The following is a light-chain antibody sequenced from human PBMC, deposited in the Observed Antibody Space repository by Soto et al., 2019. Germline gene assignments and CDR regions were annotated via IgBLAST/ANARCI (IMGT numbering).Light chain of an antibody. Sequence: DIVLTQSPGTLSLSRGERATLSCRASQIVSSTYLAWFQQKPGQAPRLLIYGASTRATGIPDRFSGSGSGTDFTLTISSLEPEDFAVYYCQQRSNWPTFGQGTKVDI. V-gene: IGKV3D-20*02. CDR3: QQRSNWPT. CDR2: GAS. J-gene: IGKJ1*01. CDR1: QIVSSTY.